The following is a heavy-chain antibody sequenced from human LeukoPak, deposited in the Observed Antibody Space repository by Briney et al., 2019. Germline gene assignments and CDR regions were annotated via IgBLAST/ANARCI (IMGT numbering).Heavy chain of an antibody. D-gene: IGHD4-11*01. CDR2: FLYSGPT. CDR3: AALVYSGRQYHCDT. Sequence: PSETLSLTCSVSNGAVKNYYWTWIRQPRGQGREWIVKFLYSGPTTYRASLDSRLIISVDNSKNTVSLRLCSVTAADTAVYYCAALVYSGRQYHCDTWGQGTLVTVSS. CDR1: NGAVKNYY. V-gene: IGHV4-59*02. J-gene: IGHJ5*02.